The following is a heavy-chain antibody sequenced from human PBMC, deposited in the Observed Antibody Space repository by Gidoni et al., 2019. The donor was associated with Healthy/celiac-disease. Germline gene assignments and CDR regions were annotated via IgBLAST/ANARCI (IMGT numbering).Heavy chain of an antibody. J-gene: IGHJ4*02. CDR1: GYSLTELS. CDR2: FDPEDGET. CDR3: ATVAVPAASFDY. Sequence: QVQLVQSGPEVKKPRASVKVSCKVSGYSLTELSMHWVRQAPGKGLEWMGGFDPEDGETIYAQKFQGRVNMTEDTSTDTAYMELSSLRSEDTAVYYCATVAVPAASFDYWGQGTLVTVSS. V-gene: IGHV1-24*01. D-gene: IGHD2-2*01.